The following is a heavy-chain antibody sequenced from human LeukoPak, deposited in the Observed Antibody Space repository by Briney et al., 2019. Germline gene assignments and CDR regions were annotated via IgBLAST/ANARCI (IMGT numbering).Heavy chain of an antibody. V-gene: IGHV4-59*01. CDR1: GASISGYY. D-gene: IGHD5-24*01. J-gene: IGHJ4*02. Sequence: SETLSLTCSVSGASISGYYWSWIRQPPGKGLEWIAYIYSSGNTNYNPSLKSRVTISEDTCKNQFSLKLGSVTAADTAVYYCARGDRRDGYRFDSWGQGTLVTVSS. CDR3: ARGDRRDGYRFDS. CDR2: IYSSGNT.